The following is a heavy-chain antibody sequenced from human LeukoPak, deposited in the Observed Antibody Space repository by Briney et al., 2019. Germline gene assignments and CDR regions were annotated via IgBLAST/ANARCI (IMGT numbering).Heavy chain of an antibody. CDR1: GHSSSSGYY. Sequence: SETLSLTCAVSGHSSSSGYYWGWIRQPPGKGLEWIGSIYYSGSTYYNPSLKSRVTISVDTSKNQFSLKLSSVTAADTAVYYCASQRLTTADYWGQGTLVTVSS. CDR3: ASQRLTTADY. V-gene: IGHV4-38-2*01. CDR2: IYYSGST. J-gene: IGHJ4*02. D-gene: IGHD4-11*01.